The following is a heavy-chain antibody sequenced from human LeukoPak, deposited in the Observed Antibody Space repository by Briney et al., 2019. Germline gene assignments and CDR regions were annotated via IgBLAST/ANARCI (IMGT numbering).Heavy chain of an antibody. J-gene: IGHJ6*03. CDR3: ARGRGNYGSGSYYYYYYYMDV. CDR1: GGSFSGYY. Sequence: PSETLSLTCAVYGGSFSGYYWSWIRQPPGKGLEWIGEINNSGSTNYDPSLKSRVTISVDTSKNQFSLKLSSVTAADTAVYYCARGRGNYGSGSYYYYYYYMDVWGKGTTVTVSS. D-gene: IGHD3-10*01. CDR2: INNSGST. V-gene: IGHV4-34*01.